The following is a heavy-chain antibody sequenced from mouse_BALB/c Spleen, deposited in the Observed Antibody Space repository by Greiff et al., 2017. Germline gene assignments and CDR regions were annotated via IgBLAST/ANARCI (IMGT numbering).Heavy chain of an antibody. Sequence: EVQRVESGGGLVQPGGSRKLSCAASGFTFSDYGMAWVRQAPGKGPEWVAFISNLAYSIYYADTVTGRFTISRENAKNTLYLEMSSLRSEDTAMYYCARDPYGSSSYFDVWGAGTTVTVSS. CDR3: ARDPYGSSSYFDV. CDR2: ISNLAYSI. V-gene: IGHV5-15*02. D-gene: IGHD1-1*01. CDR1: GFTFSDYG. J-gene: IGHJ1*01.